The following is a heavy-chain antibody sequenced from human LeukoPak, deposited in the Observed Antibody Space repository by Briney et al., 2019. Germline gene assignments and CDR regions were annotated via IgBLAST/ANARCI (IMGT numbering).Heavy chain of an antibody. J-gene: IGHJ6*03. V-gene: IGHV1-24*01. CDR2: FDPEDGVT. CDR1: GYTLTALS. CDR3: ATALNYYYYMDV. Sequence: ASLKVSCKVSGYTLTALSMHWAPQAPVKGLEWTGGFDPEDGVTIYARKFQGRVTMTEDTSTDSAYMELSSLRSEDTAVYYCATALNYYYYMDVWGKGTTVTVSS.